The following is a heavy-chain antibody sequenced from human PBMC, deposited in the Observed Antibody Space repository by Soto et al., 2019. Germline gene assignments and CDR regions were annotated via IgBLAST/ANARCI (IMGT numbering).Heavy chain of an antibody. CDR2: ISAYNGNT. CDR1: GYTFTSYG. CDR3: ARVNYCSGGSCYSRYYYMDV. D-gene: IGHD2-15*01. V-gene: IGHV1-18*01. Sequence: ASVKVSCKASGYTFTSYGISWVRQAPGQGLEWMGWISAYNGNTNYAQKLQGRVTMTTDTSTSTAYMELRSLRSDDTAVYYCARVNYCSGGSCYSRYYYMDVWGKGTTVTV. J-gene: IGHJ6*03.